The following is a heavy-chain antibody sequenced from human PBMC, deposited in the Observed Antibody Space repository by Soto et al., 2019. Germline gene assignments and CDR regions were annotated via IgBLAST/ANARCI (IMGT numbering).Heavy chain of an antibody. CDR1: GFTFSSYA. D-gene: IGHD6-19*01. CDR2: ISYDGSNK. Sequence: QVQLVESGGGVVQPGRSLRLSCAASGFTFSSYAMHWVRQAPGKGLEWVAVISYDGSNKYYADSVKGRFTISRDNSKNTLYLQMNSLRAEDTAVYYCARDRFSGWSSYYYYGMDVWGQGTTVTVSS. CDR3: ARDRFSGWSSYYYYGMDV. J-gene: IGHJ6*02. V-gene: IGHV3-30-3*01.